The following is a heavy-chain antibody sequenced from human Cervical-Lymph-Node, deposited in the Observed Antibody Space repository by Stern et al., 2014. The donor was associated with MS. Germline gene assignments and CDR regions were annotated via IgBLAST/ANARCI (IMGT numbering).Heavy chain of an antibody. CDR1: GFTFSSYG. Sequence: QMQLVESGGAVVQPGRSLRLSCGASGFTFSSYGMHWVRQAPGKGLEWVAVISYDGNHKYYAASVKGRFTISRDNSKNTLHLQMNSVTPDDTAIYYCARDYEDTSMLFDHWGQGTLVTVSS. CDR3: ARDYEDTSMLFDH. CDR2: ISYDGNHK. J-gene: IGHJ4*02. D-gene: IGHD2-8*01. V-gene: IGHV3-30*03.